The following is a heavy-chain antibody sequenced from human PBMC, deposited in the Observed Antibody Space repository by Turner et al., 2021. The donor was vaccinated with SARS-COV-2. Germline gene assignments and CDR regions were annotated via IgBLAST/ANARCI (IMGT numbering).Heavy chain of an antibody. CDR2: IYTSGST. V-gene: IGHV4-4*07. D-gene: IGHD1-26*01. Sequence: QVQLQEAGQGRAEPSETLSLPRPVSGGSIRSYWSWIRQPPGKGLEWIGRIYTSGSTDYNPTLKSRVTISVDTSKNQYSLKLSSVTAADTAVYYCARQFIRGGSYYWYFDLWGRGTLVTVSS. CDR3: ARQFIRGGSYYWYFDL. CDR1: GGSIRSY. J-gene: IGHJ2*01.